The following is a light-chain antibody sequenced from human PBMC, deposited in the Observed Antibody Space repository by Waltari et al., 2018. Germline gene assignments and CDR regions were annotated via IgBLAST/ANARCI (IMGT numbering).Light chain of an antibody. V-gene: IGLV2-11*01. Sequence: QSALTQPRSVSGSPGQSVTISCTGTSSDVGSYNYVSWYQQHPGKAPKLMIYDVSKRPSGVPGRCSGSKSGNTASLTISGLQAEDEADYYCCSYAGSYTWVFGGGTKLTVL. CDR2: DVS. CDR3: CSYAGSYTWV. J-gene: IGLJ3*02. CDR1: SSDVGSYNY.